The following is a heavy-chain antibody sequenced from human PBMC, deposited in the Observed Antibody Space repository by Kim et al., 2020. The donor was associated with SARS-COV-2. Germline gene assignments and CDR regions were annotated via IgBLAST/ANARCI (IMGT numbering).Heavy chain of an antibody. Sequence: GGSLRLSCAASGFTFSNYAMHWVRQAPGKGLEWVAVISYDGSNKYYADSVKGRFTISRDNSKNTLYLQMNSLRAEDTAVYYCGRDGDSYSRSSDQVDYWGQGTLVTVSS. D-gene: IGHD6-6*01. CDR1: GFTFSNYA. CDR2: ISYDGSNK. V-gene: IGHV3-30-3*01. J-gene: IGHJ4*02. CDR3: GRDGDSYSRSSDQVDY.